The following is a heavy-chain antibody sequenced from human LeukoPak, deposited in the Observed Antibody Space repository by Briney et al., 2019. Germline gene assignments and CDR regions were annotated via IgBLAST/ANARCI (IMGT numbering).Heavy chain of an antibody. D-gene: IGHD6-6*01. CDR1: GDSVSSNSAA. CDR3: ARTSIAARPMLLDY. CDR2: TYYRSKWYN. Sequence: SQTLSLTCAISGDSVSSNSAAWNWIRQSPSRGLEWLGRTYYRSKWYNDYAVSVKSRIAINPDTSKNQFSLQLNSVTPEDTAVYYCARTSIAARPMLLDYWGQGTLVTVSS. V-gene: IGHV6-1*01. J-gene: IGHJ4*02.